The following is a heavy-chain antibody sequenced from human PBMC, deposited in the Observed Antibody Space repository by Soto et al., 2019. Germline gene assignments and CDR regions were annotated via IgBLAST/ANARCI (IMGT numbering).Heavy chain of an antibody. CDR3: ARLLGSGNYLGIFDAFDI. D-gene: IGHD1-26*01. J-gene: IGHJ3*02. CDR1: GGSITTVGNY. V-gene: IGHV4-31*03. Sequence: PSETLSLTCTVSGGSITTVGNYWSWIRQFPGKGLEWIGHISYSGSTNSNPSLGSRLSMSVDTSKNQFSLELSSVTAADTAVYYCARLLGSGNYLGIFDAFDIWGQGTVVTVSS. CDR2: ISYSGST.